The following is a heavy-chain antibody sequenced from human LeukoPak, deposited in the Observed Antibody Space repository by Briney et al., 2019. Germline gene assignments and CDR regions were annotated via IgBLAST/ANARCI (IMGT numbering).Heavy chain of an antibody. CDR3: ARVNGITGTSNWFDP. J-gene: IGHJ5*02. CDR2: INHSGST. CDR1: GGSFSGYY. V-gene: IGHV4-34*01. D-gene: IGHD1-7*01. Sequence: SETLSLTCAVYGGSFSGYYWSWIRQPPGKGLEWIGEINHSGSTNYNPSLKSRVTISVDTSKNQFSLKLSSVTAADTAVYYCARVNGITGTSNWFDPWGQGTLVTVSS.